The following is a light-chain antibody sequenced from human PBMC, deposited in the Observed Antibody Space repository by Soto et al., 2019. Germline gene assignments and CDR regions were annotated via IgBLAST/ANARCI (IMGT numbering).Light chain of an antibody. CDR2: GAS. V-gene: IGKV1-6*01. J-gene: IGKJ2*01. Sequence: AIQMTQSPSSLSASVGDRVTITCRASQGIRNELGWYQQKPGKAPKLLIYGASSLQSGVPSRFSGSGSGTDFTLTISSLQSEDFVTYYCLQDYNYPYTFGQGTKLEIK. CDR3: LQDYNYPYT. CDR1: QGIRNE.